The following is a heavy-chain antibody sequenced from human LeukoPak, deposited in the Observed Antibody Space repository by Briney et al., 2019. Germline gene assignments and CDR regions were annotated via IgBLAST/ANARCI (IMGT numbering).Heavy chain of an antibody. V-gene: IGHV3-33*01. Sequence: GGSLRLSCAVSGFTFSSYGMDWVRQAPGKGLEWVAVIWYDGSNKYYADSVKGRFTISRDNSKNTLYLQMNSLRSEDTAVYYCASGKEYYDRSGYFTDDYWGQGTLVTVSS. CDR3: ASGKEYYDRSGYFTDDY. CDR1: GFTFSSYG. CDR2: IWYDGSNK. D-gene: IGHD3-22*01. J-gene: IGHJ4*02.